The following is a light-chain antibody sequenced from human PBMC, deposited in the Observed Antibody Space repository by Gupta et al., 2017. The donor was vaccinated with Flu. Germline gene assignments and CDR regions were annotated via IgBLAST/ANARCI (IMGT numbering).Light chain of an antibody. CDR3: QHYDTYLET. CDR2: TAS. J-gene: IGKJ2*01. CDR1: ETIRKW. V-gene: IGKV1-5*03. Sequence: PSILSAAVGDRVTITSRASETIRKWLAWYQQKPGKAPKLLISTASAVESGIPSMFSGSGSGTEFTLIISSRQPDNVATYHSQHYDTYLETFGQGTKLEI.